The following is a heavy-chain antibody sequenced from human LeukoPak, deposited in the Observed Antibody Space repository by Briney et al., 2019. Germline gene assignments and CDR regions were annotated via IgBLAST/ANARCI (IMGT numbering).Heavy chain of an antibody. CDR2: IYPGDSDT. Sequence: GESLKISCKGSEYRFTNYWIGLVRQMPGKGLEWMGIIYPGDSDTRYSPSFQGQVTISADKSISTAYLQWSSLKASDTALYYCARQTGGNGIDYWGQGTLVTVSS. D-gene: IGHD7-27*01. CDR3: ARQTGGNGIDY. CDR1: EYRFTNYW. J-gene: IGHJ4*02. V-gene: IGHV5-51*01.